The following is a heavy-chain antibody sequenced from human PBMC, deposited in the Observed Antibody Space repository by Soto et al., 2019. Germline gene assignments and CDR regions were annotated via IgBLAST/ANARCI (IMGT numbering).Heavy chain of an antibody. D-gene: IGHD3-16*01. V-gene: IGHV5-51*01. Sequence: EVQLVQSGAEVKKPGESLKISCKGSGYRFTNYWIGWVRQMPGKGLEWMGIIDPGDSDTNYSPSFQGQVTISVDKSISTAYLQWSSLKASDTGMYYCATKNDIIIMRDSHDDFDNWGQGTLVTVSS. CDR3: ATKNDIIIMRDSHDDFDN. CDR1: GYRFTNYW. CDR2: IDPGDSDT. J-gene: IGHJ4*02.